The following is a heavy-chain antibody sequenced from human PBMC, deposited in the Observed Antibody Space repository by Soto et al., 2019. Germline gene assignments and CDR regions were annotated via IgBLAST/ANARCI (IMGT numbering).Heavy chain of an antibody. CDR1: GFIFSNYG. Sequence: QVQLVESGGGVVQPGRSLRLSCAASGFIFSNYGMHWVRRAPGKGLEWVAVIRSAGNNDEYADSVKGRFTISRDNSENTLYLQMESLRAEDTALYFCARDDNRDDNALDVWGKGTAVTVSS. CDR2: IRSAGNND. V-gene: IGHV3-33*01. D-gene: IGHD4-17*01. CDR3: ARDDNRDDNALDV. J-gene: IGHJ6*04.